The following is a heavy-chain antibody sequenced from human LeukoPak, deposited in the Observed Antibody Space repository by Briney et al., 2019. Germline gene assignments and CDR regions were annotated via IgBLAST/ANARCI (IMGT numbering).Heavy chain of an antibody. V-gene: IGHV3-30-3*01. J-gene: IGHJ3*02. D-gene: IGHD1-26*01. CDR2: ISYDGSNK. Sequence: GGSLRLSCAASGFTFSNYAMHWVRQAPGKGLEWVAVISYDGSNKYYADSVKGRFTISRDNSKNSLYLQMNSLRAEDTAVYYCAREGQWEVTDAFDIWGQGTMVTVSS. CDR3: AREGQWEVTDAFDI. CDR1: GFTFSNYA.